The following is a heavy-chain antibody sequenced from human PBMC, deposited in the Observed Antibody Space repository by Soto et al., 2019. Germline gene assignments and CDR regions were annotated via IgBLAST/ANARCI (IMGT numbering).Heavy chain of an antibody. J-gene: IGHJ6*02. CDR2: IWYDGSNK. V-gene: IGHV3-33*01. D-gene: IGHD4-17*01. Sequence: QVQLVESGGGVVQPGGSLRLSCAASGFTFSNYGMHWVRQAPGKGLESVAVIWYDGSNKYYADSVKGRFTISRDNSKNRRYLQVNSLRAEDTAVYYCARDYARYYGMDVWGQGTTVTVSS. CDR1: GFTFSNYG. CDR3: ARDYARYYGMDV.